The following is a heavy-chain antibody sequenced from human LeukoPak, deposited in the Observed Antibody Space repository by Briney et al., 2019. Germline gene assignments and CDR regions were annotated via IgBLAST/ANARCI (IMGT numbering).Heavy chain of an antibody. D-gene: IGHD6-13*01. J-gene: IGHJ5*02. V-gene: IGHV1-18*01. CDR1: GYTFTSYG. CDR3: ARDGAAADNGNWFDP. Sequence: ASVKVSCKASGYTFTSYGISWVRLAPGQGLEWMGWISGYNGNTNYAQKLQGRVTMTTDTSTSAAYMELRSLRFDDTAVYYCARDGAAADNGNWFDPWGQGTLVTVSS. CDR2: ISGYNGNT.